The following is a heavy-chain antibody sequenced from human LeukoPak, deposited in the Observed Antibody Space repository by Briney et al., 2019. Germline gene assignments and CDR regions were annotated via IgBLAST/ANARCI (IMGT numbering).Heavy chain of an antibody. J-gene: IGHJ5*02. V-gene: IGHV3-13*01. CDR2: LGAPGNT. CDR1: GIPFTTID. D-gene: IGHD1-1*01. CDR3: ARSGLYKANWALQS. Sequence: EGSLRLSCGVSGIPFTTIDIHLVRQPIGKSLEWVSALGAPGNTYYADSLKSRVTLSRDNARNTVYLQMSSLRVGDTAVYYCARSGLYKANWALQSWGRGTLVTVSS.